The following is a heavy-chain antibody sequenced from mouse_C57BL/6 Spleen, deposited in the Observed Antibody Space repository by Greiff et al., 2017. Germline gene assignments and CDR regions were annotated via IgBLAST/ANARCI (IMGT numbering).Heavy chain of an antibody. V-gene: IGHV14-2*01. D-gene: IGHD2-4*01. CDR2: IDPEDGET. CDR1: GFNIKDYY. J-gene: IGHJ2*01. Sequence: VQLQQSGAELVKPGASVKLSCTASGFNIKDYYMHWVKQRTEQGLEWIGRIDPEDGETKYAPKFQGKATITADTSSNTAYLQLSRLTSEDTAVYYCARPIYYDYDEFYFDYWGQGTTLTVSS. CDR3: ARPIYYDYDEFYFDY.